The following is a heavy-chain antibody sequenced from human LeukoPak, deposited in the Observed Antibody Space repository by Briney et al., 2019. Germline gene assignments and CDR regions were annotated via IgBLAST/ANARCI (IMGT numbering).Heavy chain of an antibody. J-gene: IGHJ3*01. V-gene: IGHV1-2*02. Sequence: ASVKVSCKASGYSFTDHYIHWVRQASGQGLEWLGWIDPKSGRTAYAQKFQGRVTVTRDTSVTMVYMELTRLTSDDTALYYCARDPNAGPTPDAFDLWGPGTQVTVSS. CDR2: IDPKSGRT. CDR3: ARDPNAGPTPDAFDL. CDR1: GYSFTDHY. D-gene: IGHD4-17*01.